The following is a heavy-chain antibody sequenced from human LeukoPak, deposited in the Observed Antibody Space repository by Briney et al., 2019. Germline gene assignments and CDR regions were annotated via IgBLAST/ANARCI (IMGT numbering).Heavy chain of an antibody. CDR1: GFTFRSYW. V-gene: IGHV3-7*04. Sequence: EGSLRLSCAASGFTFRSYWMTWVRQAPGKGLEWVANINQNGNEKYYLDSVKGRFTVSRDNAKNSLYLQMTYLRAEDTAVYYRARVRGDYYFDYWGQGTLVTVSS. CDR2: INQNGNEK. D-gene: IGHD3-10*01. CDR3: ARVRGDYYFDY. J-gene: IGHJ4*02.